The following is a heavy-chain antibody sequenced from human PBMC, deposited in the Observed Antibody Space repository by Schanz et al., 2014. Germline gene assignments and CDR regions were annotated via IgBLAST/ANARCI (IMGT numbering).Heavy chain of an antibody. V-gene: IGHV1-2*04. D-gene: IGHD3-10*01. CDR2: INPNTGGT. CDR1: GYTFVSYS. J-gene: IGHJ4*02. CDR3: GRGISRSYIAF. Sequence: QVQLVQSGAEVKKPGASVKVSCKASGYTFVSYSMHWVRQAPGQGLEWMGWINPNTGGTNFAQKFQGWVSMTRDTSTSTVYLELSSLRSDDTAVYYCGRGISRSYIAFWGQGPLITVSP.